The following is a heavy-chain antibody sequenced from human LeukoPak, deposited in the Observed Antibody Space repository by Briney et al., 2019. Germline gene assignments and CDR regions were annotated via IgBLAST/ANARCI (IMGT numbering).Heavy chain of an antibody. CDR2: MSGSGGEI. CDR1: GFTFGNYF. Sequence: GGSPRLPCAASGFTFGNYFMNWFRQAPGKGLEWVSVMSGSGGEIHYADSVKGRFTISRDNSKNILSLQMNSLRVEDTAVYFCAQYGQRLPEYWGQGALVTVS. V-gene: IGHV3-23*01. J-gene: IGHJ4*02. CDR3: AQYGQRLPEY. D-gene: IGHD2-21*02.